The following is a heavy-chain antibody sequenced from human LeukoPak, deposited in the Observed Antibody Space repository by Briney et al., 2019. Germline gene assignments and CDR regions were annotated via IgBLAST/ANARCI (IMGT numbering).Heavy chain of an antibody. Sequence: PGGSLRLSCAASGFTFSSYGMHWVRQAPGKGLEWVAVIWYDGSNKYYADSVKGRFTISRDNSKNTLYLQMNSLRAEDTAVYYCARTVYCSGCSCYGFYYRGQGTLATVPS. J-gene: IGHJ4*02. CDR1: GFTFSSYG. CDR2: IWYDGSNK. CDR3: ARTVYCSGCSCYGFYY. D-gene: IGHD2-15*01. V-gene: IGHV3-33*01.